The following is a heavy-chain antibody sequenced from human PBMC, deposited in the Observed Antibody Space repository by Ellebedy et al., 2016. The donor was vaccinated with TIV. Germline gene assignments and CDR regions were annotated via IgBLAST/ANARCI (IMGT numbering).Heavy chain of an antibody. CDR1: GYTLTELS. J-gene: IGHJ4*02. CDR2: FDPEDGEA. V-gene: IGHV1-24*01. CDR3: ARDQGSTTQDY. D-gene: IGHD2-2*01. Sequence: ASVKVSCKVSGYTLTELSMHWVRQAPGKGLEWMGGFDPEDGEAIYAQKFQGRVTMTTDTSTSTAYMELRSLRSDDTAVYYCARDQGSTTQDYWGQGTLVTVSS.